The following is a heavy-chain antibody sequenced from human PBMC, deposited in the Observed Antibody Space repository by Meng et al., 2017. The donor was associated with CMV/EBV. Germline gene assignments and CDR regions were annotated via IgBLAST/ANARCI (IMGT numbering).Heavy chain of an antibody. J-gene: IGHJ6*02. CDR1: GFTFSDYY. CDR3: ARGGLGVSNGFYYPGLDV. Sequence: GESLKISCAASGFTFSDYYMSWIRQAPGKGLEWVSYISSSGSTIYYADSVKGRFTISRENARNSLYLQMNTLRVGDTATYYCARGGLGVSNGFYYPGLDVWGQGTTVTVSS. V-gene: IGHV3-11*04. CDR2: ISSSGSTI. D-gene: IGHD2-8*01.